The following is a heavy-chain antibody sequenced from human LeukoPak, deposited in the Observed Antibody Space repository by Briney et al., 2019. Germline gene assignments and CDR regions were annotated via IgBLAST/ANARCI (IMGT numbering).Heavy chain of an antibody. CDR3: ARGSRESSYYYYYYMDV. CDR1: GYSISSGYY. V-gene: IGHV4-38-2*02. Sequence: SETLSLTCTVSGYSISSGYYWGWIRQPPGKGLGWIGSIYHSGSTYYNPSLKSRVTISVDTSKNQFSLKLSSVTAADTAVYYCARGSRESSYYYYYYMDVWGKGTTVTISS. CDR2: IYHSGST. J-gene: IGHJ6*03.